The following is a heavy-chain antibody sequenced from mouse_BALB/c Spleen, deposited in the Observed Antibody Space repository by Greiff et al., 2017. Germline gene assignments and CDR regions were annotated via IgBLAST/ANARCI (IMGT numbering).Heavy chain of an antibody. J-gene: IGHJ2*01. CDR2: IDPENGDT. V-gene: IGHV14-4*02. D-gene: IGHD1-1*01. CDR1: GFNIKDYY. Sequence: VQLQQSGAELVRSGASVKLSCTASGFNIKDYYMHWVKQRPEQGLEWIGWIDPENGDTEYAPKFQGKATMTADTSSNTAYLQLSSLTSEDTAVYYGIDYYGSGYAHFGYWGQGTTLTVSS. CDR3: IDYYGSGYAHFGY.